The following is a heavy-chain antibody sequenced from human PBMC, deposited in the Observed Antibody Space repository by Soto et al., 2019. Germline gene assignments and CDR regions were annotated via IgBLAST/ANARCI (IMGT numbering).Heavy chain of an antibody. CDR3: ARDSINMIPFEY. CDR2: INSDGSST. CDR1: GFTFSSYW. Sequence: AVGSLRLSCASSGFTFSSYWMHWARQAPGKGLVWVPRINSDGSSTSYADSVKGRFTISRDNAKNTLYLQMNSLRAEDTAVYYCARDSINMIPFEYWGQGTLVPVSS. J-gene: IGHJ4*02. D-gene: IGHD3-22*01. V-gene: IGHV3-74*01.